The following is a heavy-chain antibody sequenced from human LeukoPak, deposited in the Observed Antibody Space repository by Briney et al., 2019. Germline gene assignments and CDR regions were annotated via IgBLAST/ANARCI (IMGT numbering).Heavy chain of an antibody. Sequence: QPGGSLRLSCATSGFTFSSYWMHWARQAPGKGLVWVSRINSDGSSTSYADFVKGRFTISRDNAKNTLYLQMNSLRAEDTAVYYCARECGGDCWDAFDIWGQGTMVTVSS. V-gene: IGHV3-74*01. D-gene: IGHD2-21*02. J-gene: IGHJ3*02. CDR2: INSDGSST. CDR3: ARECGGDCWDAFDI. CDR1: GFTFSSYW.